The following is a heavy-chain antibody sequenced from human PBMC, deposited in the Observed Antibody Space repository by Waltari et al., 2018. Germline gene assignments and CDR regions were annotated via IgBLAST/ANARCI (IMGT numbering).Heavy chain of an antibody. CDR2: ISYDGSNK. J-gene: IGHJ6*02. Sequence: QVQLVESGGGVVQPGRSLRLSCAASGFTFSSYGMHWVRQAPGKGLEWVAVISYDGSNKYYADSVKGRFTSSRDNSKNTLYLQMNSLRAEDTAVYYCAKDLQAAYWGIVYYYGMDVWGQGTTVTVSS. V-gene: IGHV3-30*18. CDR3: AKDLQAAYWGIVYYYGMDV. D-gene: IGHD7-27*01. CDR1: GFTFSSYG.